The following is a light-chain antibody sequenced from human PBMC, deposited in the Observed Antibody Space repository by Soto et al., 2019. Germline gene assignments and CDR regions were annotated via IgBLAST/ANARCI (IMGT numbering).Light chain of an antibody. Sequence: DIVMTQSPDSLAVSLGERATINCKSSQSVLYSSNNKNYLAWYQQKPGQPPKLLIYWASTRESGVPDRFSRSGSGTDFTLTISSLQAEDVAVYYCQQYYSTPRTFGQGTKVEIK. CDR2: WAS. V-gene: IGKV4-1*01. J-gene: IGKJ1*01. CDR1: QSVLYSSNNKNY. CDR3: QQYYSTPRT.